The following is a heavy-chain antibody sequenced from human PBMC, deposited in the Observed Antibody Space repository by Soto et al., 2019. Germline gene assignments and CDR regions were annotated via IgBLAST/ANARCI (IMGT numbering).Heavy chain of an antibody. Sequence: SETLSLTCNVSGGYIRNFYWTWIRQPPGKGLEFLGYVFHSGSTVYNPSLKSRVTMSVDTSKNQFSLKLISVTPADTAVYYCASVRGINNYLDPWGQGTLVTVSS. D-gene: IGHD3-10*01. V-gene: IGHV4-59*01. CDR3: ASVRGINNYLDP. J-gene: IGHJ5*02. CDR1: GGYIRNFY. CDR2: VFHSGST.